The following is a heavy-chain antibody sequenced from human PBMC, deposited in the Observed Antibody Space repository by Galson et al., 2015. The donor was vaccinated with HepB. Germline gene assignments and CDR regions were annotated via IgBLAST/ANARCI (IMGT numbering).Heavy chain of an antibody. CDR2: ISYDGSNK. CDR3: ARERAVAGTFERAFDI. J-gene: IGHJ3*02. Sequence: SLRLSCAASGFTFNIYAMHWVRQAPGKGLEWVAVISYDGSNKYYADSVKGRFTISRDNSKNTLYLQMNSLTAEDTAVYFCARERAVAGTFERAFDIWGQGTMVTVSS. V-gene: IGHV3-30-3*01. D-gene: IGHD6-19*01. CDR1: GFTFNIYA.